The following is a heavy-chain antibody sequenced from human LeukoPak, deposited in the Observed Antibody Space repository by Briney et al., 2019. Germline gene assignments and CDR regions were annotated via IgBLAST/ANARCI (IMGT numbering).Heavy chain of an antibody. CDR2: ISYDGSNK. J-gene: IGHJ4*02. V-gene: IGHV3-30*18. CDR1: GFTFSSYG. D-gene: IGHD1-1*01. Sequence: GGSLRLSCAASGFTFSSYGMHWVRQAPGKGLGWVAVISYDGSNKYYADSVKGRFTISRDNSKNTLYLQMNSLRAEDTAVYYCAKDQGGNDVPYDYWGQGTLVTVSS. CDR3: AKDQGGNDVPYDY.